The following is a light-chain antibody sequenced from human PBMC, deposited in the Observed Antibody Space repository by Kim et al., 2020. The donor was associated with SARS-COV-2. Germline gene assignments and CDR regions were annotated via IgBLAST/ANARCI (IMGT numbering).Light chain of an antibody. Sequence: RATINCKSSQNILYSSNNKNFLAWYQQKPGQPPKLLIYWASTRESGVPDRFSGGESGTDFTLTISSLQAEDVAVYYCQQYYSTPNTFGQGTKLEI. V-gene: IGKV4-1*01. CDR1: QNILYSSNNKNF. J-gene: IGKJ2*01. CDR2: WAS. CDR3: QQYYSTPNT.